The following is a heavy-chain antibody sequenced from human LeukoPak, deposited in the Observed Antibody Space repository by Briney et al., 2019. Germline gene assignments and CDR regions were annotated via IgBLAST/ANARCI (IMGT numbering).Heavy chain of an antibody. D-gene: IGHD7-27*01. CDR3: ARGRRLGRSPDY. CDR1: GGSISSGGYY. J-gene: IGHJ4*02. V-gene: IGHV4-39*07. CDR2: INHSGST. Sequence: SETLSLTCTVSGGSISSGGYYWSWIRQPPGKGLXWIGEINHSGSTNYXXSXXSRVTISVDTSKNQFSLKLSSVTAADTAVYYCARGRRLGRSPDYWGQGTLVTVSS.